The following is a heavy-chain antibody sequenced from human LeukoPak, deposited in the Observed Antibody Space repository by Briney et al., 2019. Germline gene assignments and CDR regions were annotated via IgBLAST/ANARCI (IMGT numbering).Heavy chain of an antibody. CDR1: GYTFTSYG. J-gene: IGHJ3*02. D-gene: IGHD3-16*01. CDR2: ISAYNGNT. CDR3: ARDGLSFYDIDAFDI. V-gene: IGHV1-18*01. Sequence: VASVKVSCKASGYTFTSYGISWVRQVPGQGLEWMGWISAYNGNTNYAQKLQGRVTMTTDTSTSTAYMELRSLRSDDTAVYYCARDGLSFYDIDAFDIWGQGTMVTVSS.